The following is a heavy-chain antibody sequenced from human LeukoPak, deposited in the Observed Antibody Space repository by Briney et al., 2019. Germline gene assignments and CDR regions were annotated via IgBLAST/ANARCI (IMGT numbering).Heavy chain of an antibody. J-gene: IGHJ4*02. Sequence: GASVKVSCKYFGGTFGSYAISWVRQAPGQGLEWMGRIIPILGIPNHTLKFQDRVTITADKSTSTAYMELSGLRSEDTAVYYCARDLYSLMAAQYFDLWGQGTLVTVSS. D-gene: IGHD1-26*01. CDR1: GGTFGSYA. CDR3: ARDLYSLMAAQYFDL. V-gene: IGHV1-69*04. CDR2: IIPILGIP.